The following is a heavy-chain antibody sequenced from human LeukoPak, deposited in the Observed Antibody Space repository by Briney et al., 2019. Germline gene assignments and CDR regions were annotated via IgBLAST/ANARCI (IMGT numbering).Heavy chain of an antibody. CDR2: IRGDGATM. Sequence: GGSLRLSCAASGFTFSSYSINWVRRAPGRGLEWVSTIRGDGATMFYADSVKGRITVSRDNSKNTLYLQMNSLRVDDTAVYYCARDQFRDYFRGADYWGQGTLVTVSS. V-gene: IGHV3-23*01. CDR3: ARDQFRDYFRGADY. J-gene: IGHJ4*02. D-gene: IGHD3-16*01. CDR1: GFTFSSYS.